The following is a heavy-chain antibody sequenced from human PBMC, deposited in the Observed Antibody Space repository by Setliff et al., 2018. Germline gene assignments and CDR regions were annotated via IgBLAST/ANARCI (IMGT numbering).Heavy chain of an antibody. J-gene: IGHJ3*02. CDR3: ARHDGRGGGLLWFGELLSDHDAFDI. CDR1: GGSISSSY. V-gene: IGHV4-4*07. CDR2: IYIGGSA. D-gene: IGHD3-10*01. Sequence: SETLSLTCTVSGGSISSSYWSWIRQPAGKGLEWIGHIYIGGSANYNPSLKSRVTMSIDTSKNQFSLKLNSVTAADTAVYYCARHDGRGGGLLWFGELLSDHDAFDIWGQGTMVTVSS.